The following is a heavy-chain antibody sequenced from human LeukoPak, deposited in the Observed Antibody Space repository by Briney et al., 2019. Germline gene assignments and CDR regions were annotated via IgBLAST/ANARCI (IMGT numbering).Heavy chain of an antibody. Sequence: GESLKISCKGSGYSFTSYWIGWVRQMPGKGLEWMGVIYPGDSDTRYSPSFQGQVTISADKSINTASPQWSSLKASDTATYYCARTYYYDSSGHYYFHYWGQGTLVTVSS. CDR1: GYSFTSYW. CDR2: IYPGDSDT. V-gene: IGHV5-51*01. D-gene: IGHD3-22*01. CDR3: ARTYYYDSSGHYYFHY. J-gene: IGHJ4*02.